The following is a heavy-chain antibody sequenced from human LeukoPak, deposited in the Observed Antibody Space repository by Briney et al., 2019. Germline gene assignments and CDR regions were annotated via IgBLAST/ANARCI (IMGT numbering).Heavy chain of an antibody. J-gene: IGHJ4*02. CDR1: GGSISSYY. V-gene: IGHV4-59*01. CDR2: IYYSGNT. CDR3: ARVRGGYSSSPFDY. Sequence: SETLSLTCTVSGGSISSYYWSWIRQPPGKGLEWIGYIYYSGNTNYNPSLKSRVTISVDTSKNQFSLKLSSVTAADTAVYYCARVRGGYSSSPFDYWGQGTLVTVSS. D-gene: IGHD6-6*01.